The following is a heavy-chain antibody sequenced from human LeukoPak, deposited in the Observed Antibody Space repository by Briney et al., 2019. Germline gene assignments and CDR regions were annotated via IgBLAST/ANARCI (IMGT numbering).Heavy chain of an antibody. V-gene: IGHV3-23*01. D-gene: IGHD3-3*01. CDR1: GFTFSSYA. J-gene: IGHJ4*02. Sequence: PGGSQRLSCAASGFTFSSYAMSWVRQAPGKGLEWVSAISGSGGSTYYADSVKGRFTISRDNAKNSLYLQMNSLRAEDTAVYYCARGYDFWSGYCDYWGQGTLVTVSS. CDR3: ARGYDFWSGYCDY. CDR2: ISGSGGST.